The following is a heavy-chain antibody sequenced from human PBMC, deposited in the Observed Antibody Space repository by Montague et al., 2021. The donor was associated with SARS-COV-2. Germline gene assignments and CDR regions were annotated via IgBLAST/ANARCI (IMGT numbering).Heavy chain of an antibody. D-gene: IGHD3-9*01. V-gene: IGHV2-70*11. CDR2: TDWDDDK. CDR3: ARRTYDILTGYDYGMDV. J-gene: IGHJ6*02. CDR1: GFSLSTSGMC. Sequence: PVLVKPTQTLTLTCTFSGFSLSTSGMCVSWIRQPPGKALEWLARTDWDDDKYSSTSLKTRLTISKDTSKNQVVLTMTNMDPVDTATYYCARRTYDILTGYDYGMDVWGQGTTVTVSS.